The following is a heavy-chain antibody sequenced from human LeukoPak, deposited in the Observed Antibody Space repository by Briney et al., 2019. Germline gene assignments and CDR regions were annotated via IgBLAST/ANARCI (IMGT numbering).Heavy chain of an antibody. CDR1: GFTFSSYG. CDR3: ARDPSWLVYFDY. D-gene: IGHD3-22*01. CDR2: IWYDGSNR. J-gene: IGHJ4*02. Sequence: GGSLRLSCAASGFTFSSYGIHWVRQAPGKGLEWVALIWYDGSNRYYVDSVKGRFTISRENSKKTVYLQMNSLRGEDTAVYYCARDPSWLVYFDYWGRGTLDTVVS. V-gene: IGHV3-30*02.